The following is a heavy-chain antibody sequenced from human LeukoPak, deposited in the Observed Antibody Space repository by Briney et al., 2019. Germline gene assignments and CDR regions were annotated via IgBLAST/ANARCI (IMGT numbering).Heavy chain of an antibody. J-gene: IGHJ4*02. Sequence: GGSLRLSCAASGFTFSSYSMNWVRQAPGKGLEWVSSISSTSSYIYYADSVKGRFTISRDNAKNSLYLQMNSLRAEDTALYYCARAHSSVVRHFDYWGQGTLGTVSS. D-gene: IGHD2-21*01. CDR3: ARAHSSVVRHFDY. CDR2: ISSTSSYI. CDR1: GFTFSSYS. V-gene: IGHV3-21*04.